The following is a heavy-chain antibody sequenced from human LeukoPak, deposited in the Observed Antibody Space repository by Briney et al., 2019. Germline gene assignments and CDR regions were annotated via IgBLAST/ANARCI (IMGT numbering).Heavy chain of an antibody. CDR3: AKDRGVTI. CDR1: GFSFSSYA. CDR2: TSGSGGST. V-gene: IGHV3-23*01. Sequence: GGSLSLSCAASGFSFSSYAMSWVRQAPGKGLEWVSATSGSGGSTYYADSVKGRFTISRDNSKSTLYLQMNRLRGEDTAVYYCAKDRGVTIWGQGTMVTVSS. J-gene: IGHJ3*02. D-gene: IGHD3-16*02.